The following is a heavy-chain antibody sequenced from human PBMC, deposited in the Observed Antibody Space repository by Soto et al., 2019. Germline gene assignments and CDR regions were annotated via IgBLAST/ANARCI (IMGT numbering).Heavy chain of an antibody. D-gene: IGHD1-1*01. CDR2: IYPGDSDT. CDR1: GYSFTSYW. CDR3: ARLGGLERRRNWYDS. J-gene: IGHJ5*01. Sequence: EVQLVQSGAEVKKPGESLKISCEGSGYSFTSYWIVWVRQMPGKGLEWMGIIYPGDSDTRYSPSFQGQVTISADKSIXTAYRQWSSLKASDTAMYDCARLGGLERRRNWYDSWGQGTLATVSS. V-gene: IGHV5-51*03.